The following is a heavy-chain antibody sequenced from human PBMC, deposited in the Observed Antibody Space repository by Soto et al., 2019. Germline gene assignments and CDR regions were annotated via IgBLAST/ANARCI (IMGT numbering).Heavy chain of an antibody. J-gene: IGHJ4*02. CDR3: ARFRTGAVSGLDY. D-gene: IGHD3-10*01. V-gene: IGHV6-1*01. CDR2: TYHRSKWYS. Sequence: SQTLSPTCAISGDSVSSNSAAWNWIRQSPSRGLEWLGRTYHRSKWYSDYAESVKSRITINPDTSKNQFSLQLNSVTPEDTAVYYCARFRTGAVSGLDYWGQGTPVTVSS. CDR1: GDSVSSNSAA.